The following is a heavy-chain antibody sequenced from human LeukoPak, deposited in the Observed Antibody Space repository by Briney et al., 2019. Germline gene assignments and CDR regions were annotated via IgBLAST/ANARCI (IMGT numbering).Heavy chain of an antibody. CDR3: AGGRDGYNYY. Sequence: GASVKVSCKASGYTFTGYYMHWVRQAPGQGLEWMGWMNPNSGNTGYAQKFQGRVTMTRNTSISTAYMELSSLRSEDTAVYYCAGGRDGYNYYWGQGTLVTVSS. CDR2: MNPNSGNT. CDR1: GYTFTGYY. J-gene: IGHJ4*02. V-gene: IGHV1-8*02. D-gene: IGHD5-24*01.